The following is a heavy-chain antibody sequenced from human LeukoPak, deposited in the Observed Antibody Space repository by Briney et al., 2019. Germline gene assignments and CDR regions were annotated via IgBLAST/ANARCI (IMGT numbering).Heavy chain of an antibody. D-gene: IGHD3-3*01. CDR2: ISSSSSSTI. Sequence: PGGSLRLSCAASGFTFSSYSMNWVRQAPGKGLEWVSYISSSSSSTIYYADSVKGRYTISRDNAKNSLYLQMNSLRAEDTAVYYCARDYTIFGVVKEGGMDVWGKGTTVTVSS. V-gene: IGHV3-48*01. J-gene: IGHJ6*04. CDR3: ARDYTIFGVVKEGGMDV. CDR1: GFTFSSYS.